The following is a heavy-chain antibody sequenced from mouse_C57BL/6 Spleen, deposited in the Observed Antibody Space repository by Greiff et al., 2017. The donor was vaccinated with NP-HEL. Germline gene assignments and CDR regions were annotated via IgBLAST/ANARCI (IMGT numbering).Heavy chain of an antibody. V-gene: IGHV1-54*01. D-gene: IGHD3-2*02. CDR2: VNPGSGGP. CDR1: GYAFTNYL. Sequence: QVQLKQSGAELVRPGTSVKVSCKASGYAFTNYLIEWVKQRPGQGLEWIGVVNPGSGGPNYNAQFKGKGTLTADKSSSTAYMQLSSLTSDDSAVYFCARESSGYSWFAYWGQGTLVTVSA. J-gene: IGHJ3*01. CDR3: ARESSGYSWFAY.